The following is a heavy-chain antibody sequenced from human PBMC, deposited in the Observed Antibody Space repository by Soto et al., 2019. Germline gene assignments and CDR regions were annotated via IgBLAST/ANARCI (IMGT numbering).Heavy chain of an antibody. J-gene: IGHJ4*02. Sequence: PSETLSLTCAVSGYSINSDYYWCCIRQPPGKGLEWIGSVDHSGRTYYSPSLRSRLTIFIDTSKNQFSLRLTSVTAADTAMYFCAKKGYYPSGKINLFDSWGPGTLVTVSS. D-gene: IGHD3-10*01. CDR2: VDHSGRT. V-gene: IGHV4-38-2*01. CDR1: GYSINSDYY. CDR3: AKKGYYPSGKINLFDS.